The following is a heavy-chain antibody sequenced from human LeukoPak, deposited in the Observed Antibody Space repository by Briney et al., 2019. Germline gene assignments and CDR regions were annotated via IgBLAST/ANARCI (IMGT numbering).Heavy chain of an antibody. V-gene: IGHV4-34*08. CDR1: GFIFSDYY. Sequence: GSLRLSCAASGFIFSDYYMSWIRQPPGKGLEWIGEINHSGSTNYNPSLKSRVTISVDTSKNQFSLKLSSVTAADTAVYYCATYYYDSSGYYYLAEYFQHWGQGTLVTVSP. D-gene: IGHD3-22*01. CDR2: INHSGST. CDR3: ATYYYDSSGYYYLAEYFQH. J-gene: IGHJ1*01.